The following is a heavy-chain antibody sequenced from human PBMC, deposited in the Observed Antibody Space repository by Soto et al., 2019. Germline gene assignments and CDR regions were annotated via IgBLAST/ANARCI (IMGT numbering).Heavy chain of an antibody. CDR3: ARGYYESSDYYVGSPAFEY. D-gene: IGHD6-25*01. CDR1: GASLSSISYY. V-gene: IGHV4-39*02. CDR2: IFFTGNI. Sequence: SETLSLTCTVSGASLSSISYYWGWIRQPPGKGLEWVGSIFFTGNIYYNPSLKSRVTISVDTSRNQFSLMVNSVTATDTGVYYCARGYYESSDYYVGSPAFEYWGQGARVTVSS. J-gene: IGHJ4*02.